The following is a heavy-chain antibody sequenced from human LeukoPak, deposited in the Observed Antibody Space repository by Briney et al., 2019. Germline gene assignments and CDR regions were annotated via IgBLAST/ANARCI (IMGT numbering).Heavy chain of an antibody. Sequence: GGSLRLSCAASGFTFSSFAMSWVRQAPGKGLEWVSSISGSGGGTYYADSVKGRFTVSRDNSKNTLFLQMNSLRAEDTAVYYCARAASDYWGQGTLVTVSS. D-gene: IGHD2-2*01. J-gene: IGHJ4*02. CDR2: ISGSGGGT. CDR1: GFTFSSFA. V-gene: IGHV3-23*01. CDR3: ARAASDY.